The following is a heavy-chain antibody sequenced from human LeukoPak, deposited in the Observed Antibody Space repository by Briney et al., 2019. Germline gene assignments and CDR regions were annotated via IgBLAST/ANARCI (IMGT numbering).Heavy chain of an antibody. CDR1: GYTFTSYY. CDR3: ARSRYGDYSRRGCYFDL. J-gene: IGHJ2*01. Sequence: ASVKVSCTASGYTFTSYYMHWVRQAPGQGLEWMGIINPSGCSTSYAQKCQGRVTMTRVSSTSTVYMELSSLRSQDTAVYYCARSRYGDYSRRGCYFDLWGRGTLVTVSS. D-gene: IGHD4-17*01. V-gene: IGHV1-46*01. CDR2: INPSGCST.